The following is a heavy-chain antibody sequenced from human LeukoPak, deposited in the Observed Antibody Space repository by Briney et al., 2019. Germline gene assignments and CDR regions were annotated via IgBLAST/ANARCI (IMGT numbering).Heavy chain of an antibody. V-gene: IGHV4-34*01. J-gene: IGHJ5*02. CDR2: INHCGST. CDR1: GGSFSVYY. Sequence: SETLSLTCAVYGGSFSVYYWSRIRQPPGKGLEWIGEINHCGSTNYNPSLKSRVTISVDTSKNQSSLKLSSVTAADTAVYYCASLNYDILTGYYTGWFDHWGQGTLVTVSS. CDR3: ASLNYDILTGYYTGWFDH. D-gene: IGHD3-9*01.